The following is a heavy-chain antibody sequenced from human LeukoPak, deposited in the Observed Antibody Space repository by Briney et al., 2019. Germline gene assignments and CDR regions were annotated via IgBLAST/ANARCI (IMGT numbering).Heavy chain of an antibody. CDR2: IYSGGST. Sequence: TGGSLRLSCAASGFTVSSNYMSWVRQAPGKGLEWVSVIYSGGSTYYADSVKGRFTISRDNSKNTLYLQMNSLRAEDTAVYYCARVAGPTYYDFWSGPTGGQGTLVTVSS. J-gene: IGHJ4*02. D-gene: IGHD3-3*01. V-gene: IGHV3-53*01. CDR3: ARVAGPTYYDFWSGPT. CDR1: GFTVSSNY.